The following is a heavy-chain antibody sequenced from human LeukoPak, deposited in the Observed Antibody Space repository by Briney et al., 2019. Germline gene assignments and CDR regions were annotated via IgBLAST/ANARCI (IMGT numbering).Heavy chain of an antibody. V-gene: IGHV4-34*01. J-gene: IGHJ4*02. CDR1: GGSFSGYY. D-gene: IGHD4-11*01. CDR2: INHSGST. CDR3: ARAEINDYNRY. Sequence: SETLSLTCAVYGGSFSGYYWSWIRQPPGKGLEWIGEINHSGSTNYNPSLKSRVTISIDTSKNQIFLKLRSTTAADTAHDYCARAEINDYNRYWGQGILVIVSS.